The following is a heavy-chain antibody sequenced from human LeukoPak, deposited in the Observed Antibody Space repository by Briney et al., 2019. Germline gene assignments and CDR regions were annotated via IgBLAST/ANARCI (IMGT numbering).Heavy chain of an antibody. Sequence: PGGSLRLSCAASGFTVSSNYMSWVRQAPGKGLEWVSVIYSGGSTYYADSVKGRFTISRDNSKNTLYLQMNSLRVEDTAVYYCAREPHIAVVTHFDYWGQGTLVTVSS. CDR2: IYSGGST. V-gene: IGHV3-66*01. CDR3: AREPHIAVVTHFDY. J-gene: IGHJ4*02. CDR1: GFTVSSNY. D-gene: IGHD6-19*01.